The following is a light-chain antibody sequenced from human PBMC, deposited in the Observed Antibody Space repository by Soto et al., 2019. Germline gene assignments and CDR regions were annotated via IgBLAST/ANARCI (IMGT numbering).Light chain of an antibody. CDR1: QSISSW. J-gene: IGKJ3*01. Sequence: DIQMTQSPSTLSASIGDRVTITCRASQSISSWLAWYQQKPGKAPKLLIYKASSLESGVPSRFSGSGSGTEFTLTISSLQPDDFATYYCHQYNSYPFTFGPGTRVYIK. CDR2: KAS. CDR3: HQYNSYPFT. V-gene: IGKV1-5*03.